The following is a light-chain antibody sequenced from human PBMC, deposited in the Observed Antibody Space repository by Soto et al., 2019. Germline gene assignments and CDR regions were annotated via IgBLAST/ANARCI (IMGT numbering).Light chain of an antibody. CDR2: DVS. CDR1: TSDVGAYNY. J-gene: IGLJ2*01. CDR3: SSDTGSRTVI. V-gene: IGLV2-14*01. Sequence: QSALTQPASVSGSPGQSITLSCTGTTSDVGAYNYISWYQQYPGKAPKLMIYDVSNRPSGISNRFSGSKSGNTASLTISGLQAEDEADYYCSSDTGSRTVIFGGGTKLTVL.